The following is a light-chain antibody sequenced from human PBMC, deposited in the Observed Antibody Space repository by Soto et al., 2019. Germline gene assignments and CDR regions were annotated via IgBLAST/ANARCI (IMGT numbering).Light chain of an antibody. CDR2: EGS. Sequence: DIQMTQSPSTLSASVGDRVTITCRANQSISSWLAWYQQKPGKAPKLLISEGSSLQSGVPSRFGGSGSGTEFTLTISSLQPDDLATYYCQQYNSSPLTFGGGIKVEIK. J-gene: IGKJ4*01. CDR3: QQYNSSPLT. V-gene: IGKV1-5*01. CDR1: QSISSW.